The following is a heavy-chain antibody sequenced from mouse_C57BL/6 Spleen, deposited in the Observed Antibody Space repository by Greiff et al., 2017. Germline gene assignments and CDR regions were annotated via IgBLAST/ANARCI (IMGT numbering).Heavy chain of an antibody. CDR2: IDPSDSET. V-gene: IGHV1-52*01. J-gene: IGHJ3*01. CDR3: ATDYGSSLPWFAY. CDR1: GYPFTSYW. D-gene: IGHD1-1*01. Sequence: QVQLQQPGAELVRPGSSVKLSCKASGYPFTSYWMHWVKQRPIQGLEWIGNIDPSDSETHYNQKFKDKATLTVDKSSSTAYMQLSSLTSEDSAVYYCATDYGSSLPWFAYWGQGTLVTVSA.